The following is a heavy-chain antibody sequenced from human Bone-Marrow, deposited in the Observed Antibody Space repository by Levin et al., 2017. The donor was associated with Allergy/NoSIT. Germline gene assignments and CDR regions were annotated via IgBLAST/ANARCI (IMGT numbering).Heavy chain of an antibody. CDR2: INPKRGDT. V-gene: IGHV1-2*02. Sequence: RGESLKISCTISGYTFSDYYIHWVRQAPGQGLEWMGWINPKRGDTNFAQTFHGRVVLSRNTSISTAYMELGRLRSDDTALYYCARGGSGSNDYWGQGTLVTVSS. D-gene: IGHD1-26*01. J-gene: IGHJ4*02. CDR1: GYTFSDYY. CDR3: ARGGSGSNDY.